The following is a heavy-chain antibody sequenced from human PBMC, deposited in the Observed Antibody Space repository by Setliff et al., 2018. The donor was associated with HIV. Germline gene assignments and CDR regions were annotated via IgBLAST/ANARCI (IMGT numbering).Heavy chain of an antibody. CDR2: VRQRGGI. J-gene: IGHJ4*02. CDR3: VRNSGWALGS. V-gene: IGHV4-4*02. Sequence: PSETLSLTCTVSGDSIDSPHCWSWVRQSLEKGLEWIGEVRQRGGINYYPFFWSRAIISMDKPRSYFSLRLTSVTAADTAIYFCVRNSGWALGSWGQGILVTVSS. D-gene: IGHD3-16*01. CDR1: GDSIDSPHC.